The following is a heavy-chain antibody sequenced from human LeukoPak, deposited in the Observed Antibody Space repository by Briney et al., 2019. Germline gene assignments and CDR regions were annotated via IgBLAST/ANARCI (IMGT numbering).Heavy chain of an antibody. CDR1: GDSISSYY. J-gene: IGHJ4*02. CDR3: ARVIYYDSSGTDY. V-gene: IGHV4-59*01. D-gene: IGHD3-22*01. CDR2: IYYSGST. Sequence: SETLSLTCTVAGDSISSYYWSWIRQPPGKGLEWIGYIYYSGSTNYNPSLKSRVTISVDTSKNQFSLRLSSVTAADTAVYYCARVIYYDSSGTDYWVQGTLVTVSS.